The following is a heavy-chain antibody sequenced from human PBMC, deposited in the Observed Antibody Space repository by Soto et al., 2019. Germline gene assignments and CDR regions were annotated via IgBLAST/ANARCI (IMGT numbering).Heavy chain of an antibody. Sequence: LRLSCAASRFTFSSYGVHWVRQAPGKGLEWVASVSYDGSNKHYGDSVEGRFTISRDNSRNTLDLQMNSLRAEDTAVYYCAKDIYYYDRSGYYTYDHWGQGTQVTVSS. J-gene: IGHJ4*02. V-gene: IGHV3-30*18. CDR3: AKDIYYYDRSGYYTYDH. CDR1: RFTFSSYG. D-gene: IGHD3-22*01. CDR2: VSYDGSNK.